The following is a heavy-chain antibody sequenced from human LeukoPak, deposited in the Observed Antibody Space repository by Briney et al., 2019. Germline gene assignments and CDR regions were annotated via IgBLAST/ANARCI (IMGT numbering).Heavy chain of an antibody. CDR1: GYTFTSYA. CDR3: AIDLSGSYYGYFQH. Sequence: VASVKVSCKASGYTFTSYAICWVRQAPGQRLEWMGWISAYNGNTNYAQKLQGRVTMTTDTSTRTAYMDLRSLRSEDTAVYYCAIDLSGSYYGYFQHWGQGTLVTVSS. CDR2: ISAYNGNT. J-gene: IGHJ1*01. D-gene: IGHD1-26*01. V-gene: IGHV1-18*01.